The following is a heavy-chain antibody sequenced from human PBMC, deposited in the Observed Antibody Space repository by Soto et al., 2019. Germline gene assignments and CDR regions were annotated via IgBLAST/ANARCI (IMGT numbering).Heavy chain of an antibody. D-gene: IGHD6-6*01. Sequence: LRLSCAASGFAFSSHPMSWVRQAPERGLEWVSGISDGGDLTYNADSVKGRFTISRDNSKNILFLQMNSLRAEDTALYYCARRAFGSSRSFDLWGQGTMVTVSS. CDR3: ARRAFGSSRSFDL. V-gene: IGHV3-23*01. CDR1: GFAFSSHP. J-gene: IGHJ3*01. CDR2: ISDGGDLT.